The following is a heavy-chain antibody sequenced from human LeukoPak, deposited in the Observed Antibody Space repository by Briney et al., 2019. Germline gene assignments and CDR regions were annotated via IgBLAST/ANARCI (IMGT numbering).Heavy chain of an antibody. CDR3: ARKGRNSSSSPFDY. V-gene: IGHV4-30-2*01. Sequence: PSETLSLTCAVSGGSISSGGYSWSWIRQPPGKGLEWIGYIYHSGSTYYNPSLKSRVTISVDRSKNQFSLKLSSVTAADTAVYCCARKGRNSSSSPFDYWGQGTLVTVSS. D-gene: IGHD6-6*01. J-gene: IGHJ4*02. CDR2: IYHSGST. CDR1: GGSISSGGYS.